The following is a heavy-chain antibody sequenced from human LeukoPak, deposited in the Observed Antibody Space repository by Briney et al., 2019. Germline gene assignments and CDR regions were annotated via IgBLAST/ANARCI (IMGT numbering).Heavy chain of an antibody. J-gene: IGHJ5*02. CDR1: GYNFFTYG. CDR2: ISPHNGNA. V-gene: IGHV1-18*01. CDR3: ARGQDSSSWYRLDP. Sequence: ASVKVSCKASGYNFFTYGITWVRQAPGQGLEWMGWISPHNGNANYAQKFQDRVIMTTDTSTNTAFMEVRSLRSDDTAVYYCARGQDSSSWYRLDPWGQGTLVTVSS. D-gene: IGHD6-13*01.